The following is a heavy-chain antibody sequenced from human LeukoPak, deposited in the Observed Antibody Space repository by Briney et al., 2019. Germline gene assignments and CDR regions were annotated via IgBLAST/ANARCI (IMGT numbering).Heavy chain of an antibody. D-gene: IGHD4-17*01. J-gene: IGHJ4*02. CDR2: IYSGGST. CDR3: ARGPTVTLYYFDY. Sequence: PGGSLRLSCVASGFPFSSYSMNWVRQAPGKGLEWASVIYSGGSTYYADSVKGRFTISRDNSKNTLYLQMNSLRAEDTAVYYCARGPTVTLYYFDYWGQGTLVTVSS. CDR1: GFPFSSYS. V-gene: IGHV3-66*01.